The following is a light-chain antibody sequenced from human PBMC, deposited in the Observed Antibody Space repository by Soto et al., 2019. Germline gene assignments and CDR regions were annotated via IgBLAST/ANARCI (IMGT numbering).Light chain of an antibody. Sequence: QSALTQPRSVSGSPGQSVTISCTGTSSDIGSYNRVSWFQQPPGEAPKLIIYDVTKRPSGVPDRFSGSKSGNTASLTFSGPRAEDGAIYKCSSHADPSTVVFGGGPTLTVL. CDR1: SSDIGSYNR. CDR2: DVT. CDR3: SSHADPSTVV. J-gene: IGLJ2*01. V-gene: IGLV2-11*01.